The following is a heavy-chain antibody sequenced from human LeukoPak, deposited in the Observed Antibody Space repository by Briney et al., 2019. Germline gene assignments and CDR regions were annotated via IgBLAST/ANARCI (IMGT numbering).Heavy chain of an antibody. CDR2: IYWDNDK. J-gene: IGHJ4*02. D-gene: IGHD1-14*01. CDR1: GFSLTTSGVG. CDR3: AHRRGGYNWNHGDFDY. V-gene: IGHV2-5*02. Sequence: SGPTLVNPTQTLTLTCTFSGFSLTTSGVGVGWIRLPPGKSPGWLALIYWDNDKRYSPSLKTRLTITKDPSKNLVVFIMTDMDPVDTATYFCAHRRGGYNWNHGDFDYWGQGTLVTVSS.